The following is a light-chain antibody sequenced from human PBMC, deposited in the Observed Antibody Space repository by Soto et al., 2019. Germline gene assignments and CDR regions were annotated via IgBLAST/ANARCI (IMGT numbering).Light chain of an antibody. V-gene: IGLV2-14*03. J-gene: IGLJ1*01. Sequence: QSALTQPASVSGSPGQSITISCTGTSSDVGGYNYVSWYQQHPGKAPKLMIYDVSNRPSGVSNRFSGSKYGNTASLTISGLQAEDEADYYCSSYTSSSLHVFGTGTQLTVL. CDR3: SSYTSSSLHV. CDR2: DVS. CDR1: SSDVGGYNY.